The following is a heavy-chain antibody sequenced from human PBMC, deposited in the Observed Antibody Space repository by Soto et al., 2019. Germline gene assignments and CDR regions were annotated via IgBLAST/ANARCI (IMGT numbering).Heavy chain of an antibody. J-gene: IGHJ4*02. D-gene: IGHD3-10*01. Sequence: QITLKESGPTLVKPTQTLTLTCTFSGFSLSTSGVGVGWIRQPPGKALEWLALIYWDDDKRYSPSLKSRLTIIKDTSKNQVVLTMTNMDPVDTATYYCAHNGLWFGELFQFGYWGQGTLVTVSS. CDR1: GFSLSTSGVG. V-gene: IGHV2-5*02. CDR2: IYWDDDK. CDR3: AHNGLWFGELFQFGY.